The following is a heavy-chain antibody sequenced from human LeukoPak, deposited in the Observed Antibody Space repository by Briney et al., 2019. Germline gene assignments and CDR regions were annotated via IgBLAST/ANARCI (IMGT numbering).Heavy chain of an antibody. CDR1: GGTFSSYA. J-gene: IGHJ6*03. Sequence: SVKVSCKASGGTFSSYAISWVRQAPGQGLKWMGGIIPIFGTANYAQKFQGRVTITTDESTSTAYMELSSLRSEDTAVYYCARALLTDLYSGNDPYGYYYMDVWGKGTTVTVSS. CDR3: ARALLTDLYSGNDPYGYYYMDV. V-gene: IGHV1-69*05. CDR2: IIPIFGTA. D-gene: IGHD5-12*01.